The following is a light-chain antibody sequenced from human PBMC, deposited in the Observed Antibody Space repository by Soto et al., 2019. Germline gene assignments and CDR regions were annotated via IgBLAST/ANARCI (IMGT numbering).Light chain of an antibody. CDR2: ATS. J-gene: IGKJ2*01. CDR3: QQYGSTPLYA. CDR1: QSVVSKF. Sequence: EIVLTQSPGTLSLSPGERATLSCRASQSVVSKFFAWYQQKPGQAPRLLIYATSSRATGIPDRFSGSGSGTDFTLTISRLEPEDFAVYYWQQYGSTPLYAFGQGTKLEIK. V-gene: IGKV3-20*01.